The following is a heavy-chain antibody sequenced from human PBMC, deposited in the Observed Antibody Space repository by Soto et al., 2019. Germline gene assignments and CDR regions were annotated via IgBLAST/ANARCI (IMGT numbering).Heavy chain of an antibody. CDR1: GGTFSSYA. J-gene: IGHJ6*02. V-gene: IGHV1-69*12. Sequence: QVQLVQSGAEVKKPGSSVKVSCKASGGTFSSYAISWVRQAPGQGLEWMGGIIPIFGTANYAQKFQGRVTXXAXEXXSTAYMELSSLRSEDTAVYYCARTLTEFNYYGMDVWGQGTTVTVSS. CDR3: ARTLTEFNYYGMDV. CDR2: IIPIFGTA.